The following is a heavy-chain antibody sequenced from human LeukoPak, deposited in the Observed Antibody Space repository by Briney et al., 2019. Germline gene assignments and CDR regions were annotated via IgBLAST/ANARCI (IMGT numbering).Heavy chain of an antibody. J-gene: IGHJ5*02. CDR2: ISGSGGST. V-gene: IGHV3-23*01. D-gene: IGHD1-26*01. CDR3: ATHKWQLLDT. CDR1: GVTFSTYA. Sequence: GGSLRLSCAASGVTFSTYAMSWGRQAPGKGREWGSAISGSGGSTYYADSVKGRVTISRDNSKNTLYLQMNSLRAEDTAVYYCATHKWQLLDTWGPGKLVTVSP.